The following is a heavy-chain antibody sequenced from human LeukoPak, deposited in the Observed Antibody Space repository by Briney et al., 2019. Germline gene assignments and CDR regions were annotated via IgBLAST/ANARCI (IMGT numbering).Heavy chain of an antibody. CDR1: GFTFNTYA. J-gene: IGHJ4*02. D-gene: IGHD4-17*01. V-gene: IGHV3-23*01. CDR3: AKFLMTAVTTGFGS. Sequence: GGSLRLSCAASGFTFNTYAMSWVRQAPGKGLEWVSLISANGVRTFYADSVKGRFIISRDNSKNTLYLQMNSLRAEDTAVYYCAKFLMTAVTTGFGSWGQGTLVTVSS. CDR2: ISANGVRT.